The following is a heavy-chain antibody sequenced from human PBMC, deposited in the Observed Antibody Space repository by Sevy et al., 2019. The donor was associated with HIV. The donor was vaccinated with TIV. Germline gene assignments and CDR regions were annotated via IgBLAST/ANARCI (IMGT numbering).Heavy chain of an antibody. V-gene: IGHV3-7*01. J-gene: IGHJ3*02. CDR2: IKQDGSEK. Sequence: GGSLRLSCAASGFTFSSYWMSWVRQAPGKGLEWVANIKQDGSEKYYVDSVKGRFTISRDNAKNSLYLQMNSLRAEDXXXXXXXXXXXXXXXXPGAFDIWGQGTMVTVSS. CDR1: GFTFSSYW. CDR3: XXXXXXXXXXPGAFDI.